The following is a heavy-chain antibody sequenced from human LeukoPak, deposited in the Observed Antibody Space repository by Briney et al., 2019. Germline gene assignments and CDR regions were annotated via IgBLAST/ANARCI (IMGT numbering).Heavy chain of an antibody. Sequence: GGSLRLSCAASGFTFSSYGMHWVRQAPGKGLEWVAFIRYDGSNKYYADSVKGRFTISRDNSKNTLYLQMNSLRAEDTAVYYCARDPGREGTGGDFDYWGQGTLVTVSS. D-gene: IGHD7-27*01. J-gene: IGHJ4*02. CDR1: GFTFSSYG. CDR3: ARDPGREGTGGDFDY. CDR2: IRYDGSNK. V-gene: IGHV3-30*02.